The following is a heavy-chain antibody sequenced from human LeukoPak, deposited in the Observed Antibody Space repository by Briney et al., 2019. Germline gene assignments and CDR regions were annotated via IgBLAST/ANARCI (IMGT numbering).Heavy chain of an antibody. V-gene: IGHV3-7*03. Sequence: GGSLRLSCAASGFTLSSYWMSWVRQAPGKGLEWVGNIKQDGSEKYYADSVKGRFTISRDNAKNSLYLQMNSLKTDDMAVYYCSTDSGSLDYWGQGTLVTVSS. J-gene: IGHJ4*02. CDR2: IKQDGSEK. CDR1: GFTLSSYW. CDR3: STDSGSLDY. D-gene: IGHD1-26*01.